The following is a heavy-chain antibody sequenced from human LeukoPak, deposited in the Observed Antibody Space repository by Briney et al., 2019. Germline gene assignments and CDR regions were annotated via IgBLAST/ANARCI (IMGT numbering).Heavy chain of an antibody. CDR2: IYYSGST. CDR3: ARAYSGSYYLPFYY. D-gene: IGHD1-26*01. CDR1: GGSISSYY. Sequence: SETLSLTCTVSGGSISSYYWSWIRQPPGKGLEWIGYIYYSGSTNYDPSLKSRVTISVDTSKNQFSLKLSSATAADTAVYYCARAYSGSYYLPFYYWGQGTLVTVSS. J-gene: IGHJ4*02. V-gene: IGHV4-59*08.